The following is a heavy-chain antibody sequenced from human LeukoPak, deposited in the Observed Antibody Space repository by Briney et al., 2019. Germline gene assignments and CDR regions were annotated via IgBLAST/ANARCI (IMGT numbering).Heavy chain of an antibody. CDR2: IYPNGNT. CDR3: ARRGHGYGSPFDY. D-gene: IGHD5-18*01. J-gene: IGHJ4*02. Sequence: PGESLRLSCAASGFTVSSNYMNWVRQAPGKGLEWVSMIYPNGNTFYTDSVKGRFTISRDNSKNTLDLQMSSLRAEDTAVYYCARRGHGYGSPFDYWGQGTLVTVSS. V-gene: IGHV3-66*04. CDR1: GFTVSSNY.